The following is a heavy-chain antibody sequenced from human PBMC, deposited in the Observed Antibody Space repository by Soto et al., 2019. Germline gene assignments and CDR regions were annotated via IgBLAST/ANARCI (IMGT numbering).Heavy chain of an antibody. V-gene: IGHV3-33*01. CDR2: IWYDGSNK. D-gene: IGHD1-26*01. CDR1: GFTFSSYG. J-gene: IGHJ5*02. Sequence: PGGSLRLSCAASGFTFSSYGMRWVRQAPGKGLEWVAVIWYDGSNKYYADSVKGRFTISRDNSKNTLYLQMNSLRAEDTAVYYCARALSPWSPRWDWFDPWGQGTLVTVSS. CDR3: ARALSPWSPRWDWFDP.